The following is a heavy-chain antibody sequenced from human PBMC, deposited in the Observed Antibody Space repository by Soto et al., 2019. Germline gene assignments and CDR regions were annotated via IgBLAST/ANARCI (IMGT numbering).Heavy chain of an antibody. J-gene: IGHJ6*02. CDR1: GGSLSGYY. D-gene: IGHD1-7*01. Sequence: SETLSLTCAVNGGSLSGYYWSWIRQSPGKGLEWIGEINHRGSSDYNPSLTSRVNISIEASKNHVTLELTSVTAADTAVYYCARSDNRNSLYGVDVWGQGAAVT. V-gene: IGHV4-34*01. CDR3: ARSDNRNSLYGVDV. CDR2: INHRGSS.